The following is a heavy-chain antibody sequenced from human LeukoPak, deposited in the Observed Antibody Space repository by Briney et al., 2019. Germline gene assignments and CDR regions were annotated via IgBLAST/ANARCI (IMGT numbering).Heavy chain of an antibody. J-gene: IGHJ4*02. CDR3: ARDSFSGSSLDY. CDR1: GFTFDEYG. V-gene: IGHV3-20*04. Sequence: GGSLRLSCAASGFTFDEYGMSWVRHAPGKGLEWVSSINWNGGSTGYADSVKGRFTISRDSAKTTMYQQMNSPRADDTALYYCARDSFSGSSLDYWGQGTLVTVSS. CDR2: INWNGGST. D-gene: IGHD1-26*01.